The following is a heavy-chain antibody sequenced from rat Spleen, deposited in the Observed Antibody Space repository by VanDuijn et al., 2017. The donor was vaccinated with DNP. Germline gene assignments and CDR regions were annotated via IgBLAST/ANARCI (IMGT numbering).Heavy chain of an antibody. CDR1: GFTFSNYG. Sequence: EVRLVESGGGLVQPGRSLKLSCAASGFTFSNYGMAWVRQAPTKGLEWVASISTSGGSTYYRDSVKGRFTVSRDYAKSTLYLQMDSLRSEDTATYYCARFDYWGQGVMVTVSP. CDR3: ARFDY. CDR2: ISTSGGST. V-gene: IGHV5S13*01. J-gene: IGHJ2*01.